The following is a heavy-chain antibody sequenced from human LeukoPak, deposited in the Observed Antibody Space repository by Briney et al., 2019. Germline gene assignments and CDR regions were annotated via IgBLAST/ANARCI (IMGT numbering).Heavy chain of an antibody. D-gene: IGHD3-3*01. CDR2: ISYSGSP. CDR3: ARRFLAGKYFDY. V-gene: IGHV4-39*01. Sequence: SETLSLTCTVSGGSVSSGSYYWSWIRQPPGKGLEWIGSISYSGSPYYNPSLKSRVTISGDTSKNQFSLRLSSVTAADTAVYYCARRFLAGKYFDYWGQGALVTVSS. J-gene: IGHJ4*02. CDR1: GGSVSSGSYY.